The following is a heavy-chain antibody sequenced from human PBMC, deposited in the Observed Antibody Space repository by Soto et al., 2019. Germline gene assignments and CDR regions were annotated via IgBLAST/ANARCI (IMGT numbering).Heavy chain of an antibody. Sequence: QVQLVESGGGVVQPGGSLRLSCAASGFTFSSYGVHWVRQAPGKGLEWVAVISNDGIKKNYGESAKGRFTISRDNTKNTLYLQMNSLRTEDPAVYYCAKSPQWVAKCGMDVWGQGTTVTVSS. CDR1: GFTFSSYG. CDR2: ISNDGIKK. J-gene: IGHJ6*02. CDR3: AKSPQWVAKCGMDV. D-gene: IGHD1-26*01. V-gene: IGHV3-30*18.